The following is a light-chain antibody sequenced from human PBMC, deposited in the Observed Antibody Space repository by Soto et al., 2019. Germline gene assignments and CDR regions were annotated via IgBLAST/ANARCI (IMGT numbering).Light chain of an antibody. V-gene: IGLV2-14*01. Sequence: QSALTQPASVSGSPGLSITISCTGTSSDVGGHNYVSWYQQHPGKAPKLMIYEVNNRPSGVSNRFSGSKSGNTASLTISGLQAEDEADYYCSSYTSYNTWVFGGGTK. CDR2: EVN. CDR3: SSYTSYNTWV. J-gene: IGLJ3*02. CDR1: SSDVGGHNY.